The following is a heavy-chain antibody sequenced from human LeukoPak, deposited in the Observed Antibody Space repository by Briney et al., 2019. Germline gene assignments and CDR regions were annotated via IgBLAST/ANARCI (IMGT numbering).Heavy chain of an antibody. V-gene: IGHV3-30*18. D-gene: IGHD5-24*01. Sequence: PGGSLRLSCAASGFTFSSYGMHWVRQAPGKGLEWVAVISYDGSNKYYADSVKGRFTISRDNSKNTLYLQMNSLRAEGTAVYYCAKLPVEMATIFAFDIWGQGTMVTVSS. CDR2: ISYDGSNK. J-gene: IGHJ3*02. CDR1: GFTFSSYG. CDR3: AKLPVEMATIFAFDI.